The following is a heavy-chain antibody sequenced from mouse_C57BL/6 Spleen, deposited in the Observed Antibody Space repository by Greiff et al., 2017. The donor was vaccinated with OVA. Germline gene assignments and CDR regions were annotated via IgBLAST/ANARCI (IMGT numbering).Heavy chain of an antibody. D-gene: IGHD2-4*01. CDR2: IDPISGGT. CDR3: SQGDYGHY. CDR1: GYTFTSYW. V-gene: IGHV1-72*01. Sequence: QVQLQQSGAELVKPGASVKLSCKASGYTFTSYWIHWVKQRPGRGLEWIGRIDPISGGTNYNEKFKSKATLTVDKPSSTAYMQLSSLTSEYSAVYYCSQGDYGHYGGQGPSVTVST. J-gene: IGHJ4*01.